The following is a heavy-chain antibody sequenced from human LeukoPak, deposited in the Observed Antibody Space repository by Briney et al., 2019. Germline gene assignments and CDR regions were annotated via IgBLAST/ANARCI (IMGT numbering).Heavy chain of an antibody. CDR2: IKQDGSEK. CDR1: GFTFSSYW. Sequence: GGSLRLSCAASGFTFSSYWMSWVRQAPGKGREWVANIKQDGSEKYYVDSVKGRFTISRDNAKNSLYLQMNSLRAEDTAVYYCARDPRSSTSFPNWFDPWGQGTLVTVSS. J-gene: IGHJ5*02. V-gene: IGHV3-7*01. CDR3: ARDPRSSTSFPNWFDP. D-gene: IGHD2-2*01.